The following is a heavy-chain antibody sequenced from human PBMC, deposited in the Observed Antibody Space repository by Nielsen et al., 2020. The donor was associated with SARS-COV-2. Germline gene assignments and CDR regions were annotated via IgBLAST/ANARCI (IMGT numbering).Heavy chain of an antibody. D-gene: IGHD5/OR15-5a*01. J-gene: IGHJ4*02. CDR1: GFTFSSYE. CDR3: ARGVYDFDS. V-gene: IGHV3-7*01. CDR2: IKEDGSET. Sequence: GGSLRLSCAASGFTFSSYEMTWVRQAPGKALEWVANIKEDGSETYYVDSVKGRFTISRDNAQNSVYLQMDRLRADDTAVYFCARGVYDFDSWGQGTLVTVSS.